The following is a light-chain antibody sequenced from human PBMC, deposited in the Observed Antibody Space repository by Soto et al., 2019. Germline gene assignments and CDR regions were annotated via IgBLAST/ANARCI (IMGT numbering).Light chain of an antibody. CDR3: SSYTSSSTLV. J-gene: IGLJ1*01. V-gene: IGLV2-14*01. CDR1: SSDVGGYNY. CDR2: EVS. Sequence: LTQPASVSGSPGQSITISCTGTSSDVGGYNYVSWYQQHPGKAPKLMIYEVSNRPSGVSNRFSGSKSGNTASLTISGLQAEDEADYYCSSYTSSSTLVFGTGTKVTVL.